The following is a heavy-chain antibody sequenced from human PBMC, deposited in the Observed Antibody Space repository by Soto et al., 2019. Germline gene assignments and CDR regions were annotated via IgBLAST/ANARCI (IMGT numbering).Heavy chain of an antibody. V-gene: IGHV3-9*01. CDR3: ALGYCSGGSCYGIDY. D-gene: IGHD2-15*01. CDR2: ISWNSGSI. J-gene: IGHJ4*02. CDR1: GFTFDDYA. Sequence: GGSLRLSCAASGFTFDDYAMHWVRQAPGKGLEWVSGISWNSGSIGYADSVKGRFTISRDNAKNSLYLQMNSLRAEDTALYYCALGYCSGGSCYGIDYWGQGTLVTVSS.